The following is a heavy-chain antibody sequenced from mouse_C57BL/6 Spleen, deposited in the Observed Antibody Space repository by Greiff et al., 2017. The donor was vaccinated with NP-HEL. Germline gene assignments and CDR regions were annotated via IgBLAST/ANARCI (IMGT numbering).Heavy chain of an antibody. CDR2: INPNNGGT. J-gene: IGHJ4*01. V-gene: IGHV1-26*01. CDR1: GYTFTDYY. CDR3: ARRSVLFYAMDY. Sequence: VQLQQSGPELVKPGASVKISCKASGYTFTDYYMNWVKQSHGKSLEWIGDINPNNGGTSYNQKFKGKATLTVDKSSSTAYMELRSLTSEDSAVYYCARRSVLFYAMDYWGQGTSVTVSS.